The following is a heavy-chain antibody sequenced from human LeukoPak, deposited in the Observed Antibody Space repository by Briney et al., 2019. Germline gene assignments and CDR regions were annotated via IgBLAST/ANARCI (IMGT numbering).Heavy chain of an antibody. J-gene: IGHJ4*02. V-gene: IGHV4-4*02. CDR3: AREGGFYRPLDY. D-gene: IGHD3-3*01. Sequence: SETLSLTCGVSGGSVTSTNWWTWVRQPPGKGLEWIGEVHFDGRTNYNPSLKSRLTMSVDLSENHISLKLTSVTAADTAVYYCAREGGFYRPLDYSGQGTLVTVSS. CDR1: GGSVTSTNW. CDR2: VHFDGRT.